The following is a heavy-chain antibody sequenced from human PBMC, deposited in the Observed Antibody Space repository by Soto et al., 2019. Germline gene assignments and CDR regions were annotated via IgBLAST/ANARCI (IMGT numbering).Heavy chain of an antibody. CDR3: ARSQGSSTSLEIYYYYSSGMDV. J-gene: IGHJ6*02. V-gene: IGHV1-69*01. D-gene: IGHD2-2*01. Sequence: QVQLVQSGAEVKKPGSSVKVSCKASGGTLSSYAISWVRQAPGQGLEWMGGIIPISETTNYAQKFQGRVTITADESKSTSYMELSSLRSEDTAVYYCARSQGSSTSLEIYYYYSSGMDVWGQGTTVTVSS. CDR1: GGTLSSYA. CDR2: IIPISETT.